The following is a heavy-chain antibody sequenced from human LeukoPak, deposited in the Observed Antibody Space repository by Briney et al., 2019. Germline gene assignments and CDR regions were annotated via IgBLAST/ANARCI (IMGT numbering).Heavy chain of an antibody. J-gene: IGHJ5*02. D-gene: IGHD3-10*01. Sequence: SVKVSCKASRGTFISYTISWVRQAPGQGREWMGRIIPILGIANYAQKFQGRVTITADKSTSTAYMELSSLRSEDTAVYYCAMVRGVSWFDPWGQGTLVTVSS. V-gene: IGHV1-69*02. CDR3: AMVRGVSWFDP. CDR2: IIPILGIA. CDR1: RGTFISYT.